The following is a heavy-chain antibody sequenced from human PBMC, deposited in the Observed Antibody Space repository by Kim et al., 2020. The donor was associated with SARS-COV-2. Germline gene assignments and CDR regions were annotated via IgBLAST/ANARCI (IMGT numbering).Heavy chain of an antibody. D-gene: IGHD3-10*01. J-gene: IGHJ6*03. CDR3: ARVTKGSSIYYYYYYMDV. CDR2: INHSGST. V-gene: IGHV4-34*01. Sequence: SETLSLTCAVYGGSFSGYYWSWLRQPPGKGLEWIGEINHSGSTNYNPSLKSRVTISVDTSQNQFSLKLSSVTAADTAVYYCARVTKGSSIYYYYYYMDVWGKGTTVTVSS. CDR1: GGSFSGYY.